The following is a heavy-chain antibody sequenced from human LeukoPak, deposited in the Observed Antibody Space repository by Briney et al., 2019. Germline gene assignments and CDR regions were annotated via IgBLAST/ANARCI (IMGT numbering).Heavy chain of an antibody. J-gene: IGHJ3*02. Sequence: GGSLRLYCAASGFTFSSYWMHWVGQAPGKGLVWVSRINSDGSSTSYADSVKGRFTISRDNAKNTLYLQMNSLRAEDTAVYYCARYYDFWSGYYSYDAFDIWGQGTMVTVSS. CDR2: INSDGSST. CDR3: ARYYDFWSGYYSYDAFDI. V-gene: IGHV3-74*01. CDR1: GFTFSSYW. D-gene: IGHD3-3*01.